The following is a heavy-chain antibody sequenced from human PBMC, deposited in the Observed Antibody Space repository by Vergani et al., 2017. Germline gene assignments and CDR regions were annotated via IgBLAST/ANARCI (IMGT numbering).Heavy chain of an antibody. CDR3: ARDRYCSSTSCLYYFDY. CDR1: GYTFTSYG. V-gene: IGHV1-69*06. J-gene: IGHJ4*02. Sequence: QVQLVQSGAEVKKPGASVKVSCKASGYTFTSYGISWVRQAPGQGLEWMGGIIPIFGTANYAQKFQGRVTITADKSTSTAYMELSSLRSEDTAVYYCARDRYCSSTSCLYYFDYWGQGTLVTVSS. CDR2: IIPIFGTA. D-gene: IGHD2-2*01.